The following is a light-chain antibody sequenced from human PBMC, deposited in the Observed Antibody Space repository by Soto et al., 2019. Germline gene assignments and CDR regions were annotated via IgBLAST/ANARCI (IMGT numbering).Light chain of an antibody. J-gene: IGLJ2*01. CDR2: ANN. CDR3: AAWDDSLNGLV. Sequence: QSVLTQPPSASGTPGQRVSISCSGSRSNIGINAVDWYHQLPGTAPKVLIYANNQRPSGVPDRFPGSKSGTSASLAINGLQSDDEAHYYCAAWDDSLNGLVFGGGTKLTVL. V-gene: IGLV1-44*01. CDR1: RSNIGINA.